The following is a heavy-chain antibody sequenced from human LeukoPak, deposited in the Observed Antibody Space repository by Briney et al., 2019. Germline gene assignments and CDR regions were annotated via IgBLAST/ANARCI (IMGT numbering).Heavy chain of an antibody. D-gene: IGHD1-14*01. CDR2: IIPILGIA. V-gene: IGHV1-69*04. CDR1: GYTFTSYG. CDR3: ARSNPEDAFDI. J-gene: IGHJ3*02. Sequence: SVKVSCKASGYTFTSYGISWVRQAPGQGLEWMGRIIPILGIANYAQKFRGRVTITADKSTSTAYMELSSLRSEDTAVYYCARSNPEDAFDIWGQGTMVTVSS.